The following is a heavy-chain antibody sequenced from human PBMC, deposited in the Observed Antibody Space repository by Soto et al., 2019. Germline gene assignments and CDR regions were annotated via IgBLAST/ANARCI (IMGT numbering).Heavy chain of an antibody. J-gene: IGHJ4*02. Sequence: QVQLVQSGAEVKKPGSSVKVSCKASGGIFSTYAISWLRQAPGQGLEWMGGIIPLFGTPNYAQRFQGRVTITADESTSTAYMELGRLRSEDTAVYYCARDRYDYGSGNYYNRIDFWGQGTLVTVSS. V-gene: IGHV1-69*01. CDR3: ARDRYDYGSGNYYNRIDF. D-gene: IGHD3-10*01. CDR2: IIPLFGTP. CDR1: GGIFSTYA.